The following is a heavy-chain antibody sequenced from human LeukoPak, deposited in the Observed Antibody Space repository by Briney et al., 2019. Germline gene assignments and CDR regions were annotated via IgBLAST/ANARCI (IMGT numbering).Heavy chain of an antibody. V-gene: IGHV1-2*02. CDR2: INPNSGGT. Sequence: ASVKVSCKASGYTFTGYYMHWVRQAPGQGLEWMGWINPNSGGTNYAQKFQGRVTMTRDMSTSTVYMELSSLRSEDTAVYYCARDLGVEQWLVPGYDYWGQGTLVTVSS. D-gene: IGHD6-19*01. CDR3: ARDLGVEQWLVPGYDY. J-gene: IGHJ4*02. CDR1: GYTFTGYY.